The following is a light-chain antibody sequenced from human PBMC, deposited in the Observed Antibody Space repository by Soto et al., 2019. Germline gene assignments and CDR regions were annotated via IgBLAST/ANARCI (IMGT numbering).Light chain of an antibody. Sequence: DIPMTQSPSTLSASVGDTVTITCRASQSISSWLAWYQQKPGKAPKLLIYKASSLESGVPSRFSGSGSGTEFTLTIRSLQPDDFATYYCQQYNSNWWTFGQGTKVEIK. CDR3: QQYNSNWWT. CDR1: QSISSW. J-gene: IGKJ1*01. CDR2: KAS. V-gene: IGKV1-5*03.